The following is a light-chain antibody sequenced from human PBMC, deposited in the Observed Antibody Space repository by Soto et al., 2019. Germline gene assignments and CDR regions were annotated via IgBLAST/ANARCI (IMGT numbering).Light chain of an antibody. CDR3: LQHNDYPRT. CDR1: QGINND. J-gene: IGKJ4*01. Sequence: DIQMTQSPSSLSASVGDRVTISCRARQGINNDLGWYQQKPGKAPKRLIYEASTLQSGVPYRFSGSGSGTEFTLTISSLQPEDFATYYCLQHNDYPRTFGGGTQVAIK. V-gene: IGKV1-17*01. CDR2: EAS.